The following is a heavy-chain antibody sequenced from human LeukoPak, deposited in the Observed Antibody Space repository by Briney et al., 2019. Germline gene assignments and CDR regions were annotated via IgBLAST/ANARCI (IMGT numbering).Heavy chain of an antibody. CDR3: AREGSGYPY. CDR1: GYTFAGYY. D-gene: IGHD5-12*01. Sequence: GASVKVSCKASGYTFAGYYMHWVRQAPGQGLEWMGWINPNSGGTNYAQKFQGRVTMTRDTSISTAYMEVSRLTSDDTAVFYCAREGSGYPYWGQGALVTVSS. J-gene: IGHJ4*02. CDR2: INPNSGGT. V-gene: IGHV1-2*02.